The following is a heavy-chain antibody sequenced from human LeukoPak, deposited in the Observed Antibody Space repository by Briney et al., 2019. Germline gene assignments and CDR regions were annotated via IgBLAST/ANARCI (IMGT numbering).Heavy chain of an antibody. CDR1: GFTFSSYW. D-gene: IGHD6-19*01. CDR2: IKQGGSEK. Sequence: GGSLRLSCAASGFTFSSYWMSWVRQAPGKGLEWVANIKQGGSEKYYVDSVKGRFTISRDNAKNSLYLQMNSLRAEDTAVYYCAGARGVAAPGDYWGQGTLVTVSS. CDR3: AGARGVAAPGDY. V-gene: IGHV3-7*01. J-gene: IGHJ4*02.